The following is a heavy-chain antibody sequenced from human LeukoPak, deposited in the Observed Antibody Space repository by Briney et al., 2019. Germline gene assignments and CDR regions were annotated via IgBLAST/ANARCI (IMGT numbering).Heavy chain of an antibody. CDR1: GGSISSGGYY. J-gene: IGHJ4*02. Sequence: SQTLSLTCTVSGGSISSGGYYWSWIRQHPGKGLEWIGYIYYSGSTYYNPSLKSRVTISVDTSKNQFSLKLSSVTAADTAVYYCARAWTWGSWYYFDYWGQGTLVTVSS. CDR3: ARAWTWGSWYYFDY. D-gene: IGHD6-13*01. CDR2: IYYSGST. V-gene: IGHV4-31*03.